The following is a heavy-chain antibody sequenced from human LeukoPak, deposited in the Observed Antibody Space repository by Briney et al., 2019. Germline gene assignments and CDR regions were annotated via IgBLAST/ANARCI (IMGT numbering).Heavy chain of an antibody. CDR1: GYTFTSYD. CDR2: MNPNSGNT. D-gene: IGHD5-12*01. Sequence: GASVKVSCKASGYTFTSYDINWVRQATGQGLEWMGWMNPNSGNTGYAQKFQGRVTMTRNTSISTAYMEPSSLRSEDTAVYYCAREGLRFEDPNYDYWGQGTLVTVSS. CDR3: AREGLRFEDPNYDY. V-gene: IGHV1-8*01. J-gene: IGHJ4*02.